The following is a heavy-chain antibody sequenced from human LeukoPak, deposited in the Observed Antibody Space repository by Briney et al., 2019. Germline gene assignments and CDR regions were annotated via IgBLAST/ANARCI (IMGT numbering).Heavy chain of an antibody. Sequence: ASVKVSCKASGFTFTSSAVQWVRQARGQRLEWIGWIVVGSGNTNYALKFQERVTITRDMSTSTAYMELSSLRSEDTAVYYCAAATRAQLLFDYWGQGTLVTVSS. CDR2: IVVGSGNT. V-gene: IGHV1-58*01. CDR1: GFTFTSSA. CDR3: AAATRAQLLFDY. J-gene: IGHJ4*02. D-gene: IGHD2-2*01.